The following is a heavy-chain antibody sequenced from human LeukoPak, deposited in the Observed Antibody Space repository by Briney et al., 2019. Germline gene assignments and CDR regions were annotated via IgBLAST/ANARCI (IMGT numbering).Heavy chain of an antibody. J-gene: IGHJ4*02. Sequence: GVSLRLSCAASGFTVSINYMSWVRQAPGKGLEWVSSIRRSSTYIYHAHSVKGRFTISRDNPKNSLYLQMTSMRAEETAVYYCARDEDYGEQYYFDYWGQGTLVTVSS. D-gene: IGHD4/OR15-4a*01. CDR3: ARDEDYGEQYYFDY. V-gene: IGHV3-21*01. CDR2: IRRSSTYI. CDR1: GFTVSINY.